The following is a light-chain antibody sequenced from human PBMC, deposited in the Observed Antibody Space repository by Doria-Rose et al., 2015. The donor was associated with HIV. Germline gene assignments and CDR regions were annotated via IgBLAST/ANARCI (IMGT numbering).Light chain of an antibody. V-gene: IGKV3-20*01. CDR3: QQYGTSRGT. J-gene: IGKJ5*01. Sequence: TQSPGTTSLSPRERATLSCRARQRVKSSYLAWYQQKPGQAPKLLIYDASTRATGIPDRFSGSGSGTDFTLTISRLEPEDVAVYYCQQYGTSRGTFGQGTRLEIK. CDR2: DAS. CDR1: QRVKSSY.